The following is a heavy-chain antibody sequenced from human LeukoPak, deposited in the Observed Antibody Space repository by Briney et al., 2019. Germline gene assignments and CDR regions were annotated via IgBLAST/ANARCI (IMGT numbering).Heavy chain of an antibody. Sequence: PGGSLRLSCAASGFTFSSYAMHWVRQAPGKGLEWVAVISYDGSNKYYADSVKGRFTISRDNSKNTLYLQMNSLRAEDTAVYYCAKPDSSGYYFPPDYWGQGTLVTVSS. J-gene: IGHJ4*02. D-gene: IGHD3-22*01. V-gene: IGHV3-30-3*02. CDR3: AKPDSSGYYFPPDY. CDR2: ISYDGSNK. CDR1: GFTFSSYA.